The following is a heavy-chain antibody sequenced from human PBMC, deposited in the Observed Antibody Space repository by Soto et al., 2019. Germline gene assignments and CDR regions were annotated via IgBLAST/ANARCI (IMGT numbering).Heavy chain of an antibody. CDR3: ARPNLYCSSTSCYDY. CDR1: GFTFSSYA. J-gene: IGHJ4*02. CDR2: IFGSGGST. Sequence: ESGGGLVQPGGSLRLSCAASGFTFSSYAMSWVRQAPGKGLEWVSAIFGSGGSTYYADSVKGRFTISRDNSKNTLYLQMNSLRAEDTAVYYCARPNLYCSSTSCYDYWGQGTLVTVSS. V-gene: IGHV3-23*01. D-gene: IGHD2-2*01.